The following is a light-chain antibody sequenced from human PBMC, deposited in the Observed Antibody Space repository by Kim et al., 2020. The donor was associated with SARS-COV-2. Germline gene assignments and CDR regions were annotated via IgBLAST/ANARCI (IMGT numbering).Light chain of an antibody. J-gene: IGLJ1*01. CDR1: KLGDKY. CDR3: QAWDSSTHNYV. Sequence: SPGQTASITCSGYKLGDKYVSWYQQKPGQSPVVVIYQDKQRPSGIPERFSGSNSGNTATLTISGTQAMDEADYYCQAWDSSTHNYVFGAGTKVT. CDR2: QDK. V-gene: IGLV3-1*01.